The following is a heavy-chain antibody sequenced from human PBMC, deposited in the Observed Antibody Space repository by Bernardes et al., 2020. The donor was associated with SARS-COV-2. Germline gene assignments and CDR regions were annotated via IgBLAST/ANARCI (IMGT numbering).Heavy chain of an antibody. CDR2: ISGSGSGT. J-gene: IGHJ5*02. V-gene: IGHV3-23*01. CDR3: AKGGGWGQYLQDWCDP. D-gene: IGHD3-16*01. CDR1: GFTFNNYA. Sequence: GGSLRLSCAASGFTFNNYAMSWVRQTPGKGLEWVSAISGSGSGTYYADSVKGRFIISRDNSRDTLYLQIHSLTADDTAVYYCAKGGGWGQYLQDWCDPWGQGTLVTVSS.